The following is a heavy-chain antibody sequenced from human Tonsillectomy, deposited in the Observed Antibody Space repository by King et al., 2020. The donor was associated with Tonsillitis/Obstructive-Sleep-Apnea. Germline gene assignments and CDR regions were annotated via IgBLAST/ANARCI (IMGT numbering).Heavy chain of an antibody. D-gene: IGHD5-18*01. CDR1: GFTFSSYA. CDR3: ARGATGYSYGSPRY. V-gene: IGHV3-30*04. J-gene: IGHJ4*02. Sequence: QVQLVESGGGVVQPGRSLRLSCAASGFTFSSYAMHWVRQAPGKGLEWVAVISYDGSNKYYADSVKGRFTISRDNSKNTLYLQMNSLRADDTAVYYCARGATGYSYGSPRYWGQGTLVTVSS. CDR2: ISYDGSNK.